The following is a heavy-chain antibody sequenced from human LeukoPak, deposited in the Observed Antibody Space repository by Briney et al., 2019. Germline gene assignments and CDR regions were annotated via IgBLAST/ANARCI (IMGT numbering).Heavy chain of an antibody. J-gene: IGHJ4*02. Sequence: GGSLRLSCAASGFTFSSYSMNWVRQAPGKGLEWVSAISGSGGSTYYADSVKGRFTISRDNSKNTLNLQMNSLRAEDTAVYYCAKSSTGSSGYYYGEFDYWGQGTLVTVSS. V-gene: IGHV3-23*01. CDR2: ISGSGGST. D-gene: IGHD3-22*01. CDR1: GFTFSSYS. CDR3: AKSSTGSSGYYYGEFDY.